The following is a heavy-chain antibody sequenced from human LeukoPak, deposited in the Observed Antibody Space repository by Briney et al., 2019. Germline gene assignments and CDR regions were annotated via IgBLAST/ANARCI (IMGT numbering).Heavy chain of an antibody. D-gene: IGHD2-15*01. CDR1: GGSISSYY. Sequence: SETPSLTCTVSGGSISSYYWSWIRQPPGKGLEWIGYIYYSGSTNYNPSLKSRVTISVDTSKNQFSLKLSSVTAADTAVYYCARGYCSGGSCYWNDYWGQGTLVTVSS. J-gene: IGHJ4*02. CDR3: ARGYCSGGSCYWNDY. V-gene: IGHV4-59*01. CDR2: IYYSGST.